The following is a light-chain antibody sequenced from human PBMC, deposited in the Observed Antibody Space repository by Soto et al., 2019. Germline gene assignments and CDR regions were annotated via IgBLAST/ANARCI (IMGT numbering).Light chain of an antibody. CDR3: QQLKSYPIT. CDR1: QGISSS. V-gene: IGKV1-9*01. CDR2: AAS. Sequence: IQLTQSPSSLSASVEDRITVTCRASQGISSSLAWYQQKPGQAPKLLINAASTLQSGVPARFSGSGSGTDFTLTISSLQPEDFATYYCQQLKSYPITFGQGTRLEI. J-gene: IGKJ5*01.